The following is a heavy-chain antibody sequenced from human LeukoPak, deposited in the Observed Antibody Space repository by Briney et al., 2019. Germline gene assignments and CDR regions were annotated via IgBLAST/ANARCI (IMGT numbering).Heavy chain of an antibody. V-gene: IGHV1-69*04. Sequence: GASVKVSCKASGGTFSSYAISWVRQAPGQGLEWMGRIIPILGIANYAQKFQGRVTITADKSTSTAYMELSSLRSEDTAVYYCARAEYCSSTSCYREGGVWFDPWGQGTLVTVSS. CDR3: ARAEYCSSTSCYREGGVWFDP. CDR2: IIPILGIA. J-gene: IGHJ5*02. CDR1: GGTFSSYA. D-gene: IGHD2-2*01.